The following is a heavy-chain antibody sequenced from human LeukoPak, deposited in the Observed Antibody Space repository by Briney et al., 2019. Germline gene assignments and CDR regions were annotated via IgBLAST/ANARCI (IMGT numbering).Heavy chain of an antibody. V-gene: IGHV1-18*01. CDR2: ISAYNGNT. CDR1: GYTFTSYG. Sequence: ASVKVSCKASGYTFTSYGISWVRQAPGQGLEWMGWISAYNGNTNYAQKLQGRVTMTTDTSTSTAYMELRSLRSDDTAVYYCARESSGSYLRRFSHRGWFDPWGQGTLVTVSS. D-gene: IGHD3-10*01. CDR3: ARESSGSYLRRFSHRGWFDP. J-gene: IGHJ5*02.